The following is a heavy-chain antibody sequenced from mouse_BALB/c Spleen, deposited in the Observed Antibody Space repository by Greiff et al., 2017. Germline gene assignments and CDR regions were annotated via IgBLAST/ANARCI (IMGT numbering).Heavy chain of an antibody. CDR2: ISSGGSYT. Sequence: EVKVVESGGGLVKPGGSLKLSCAASGFTFSSYAMSWVRQSPEKRLEWVAEISSGGSYTYYPDTVTGRFTISRDNAKNTLYLEMSSLRSEDTAMYYWARRYYYGSSYVGYFDVWGAGTTVTVSS. CDR3: ARRYYYGSSYVGYFDV. CDR1: GFTFSSYA. J-gene: IGHJ1*01. V-gene: IGHV5-9-4*01. D-gene: IGHD1-1*01.